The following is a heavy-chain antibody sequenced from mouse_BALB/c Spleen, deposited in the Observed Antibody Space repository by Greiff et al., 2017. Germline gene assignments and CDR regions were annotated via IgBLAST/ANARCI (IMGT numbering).Heavy chain of an antibody. CDR2: ISYSGST. V-gene: IGHV3-2*02. CDR1: GYSITSDYA. D-gene: IGHD3-1*01. J-gene: IGHJ2*01. CDR3: ARSGGPPFDY. Sequence: DVKLVESGPGLVKPSQSLSLTCTVTGYSITSDYAWNWIRQFPGNKLEWMGYISYSGSTSYNPSLKSRISITRDTSKNQFFLQLNSVTTEDTATYYCARSGGPPFDYWGQGTTLTVSS.